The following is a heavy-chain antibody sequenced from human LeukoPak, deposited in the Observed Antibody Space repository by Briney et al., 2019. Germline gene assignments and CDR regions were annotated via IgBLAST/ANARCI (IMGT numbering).Heavy chain of an antibody. CDR3: AAGTVTSLGDI. V-gene: IGHV1-58*02. D-gene: IGHD4-17*01. CDR1: GFTFTSFA. Sequence: SVKVSCKASGFTFTSFAMQWVRQARGQRLEWIGWIVVGSGNTNYAQKFQERVTITRDMSTSTAYMELSSLRSEDTAVYYCAAGTVTSLGDIWGQGTMVTVSS. CDR2: IVVGSGNT. J-gene: IGHJ3*02.